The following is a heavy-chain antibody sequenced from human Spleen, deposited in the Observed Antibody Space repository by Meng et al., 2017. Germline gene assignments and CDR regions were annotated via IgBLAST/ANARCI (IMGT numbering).Heavy chain of an antibody. CDR1: GFTFDDYA. Sequence: GGSLRLSCAASGFTFDDYAMHWVRQAPGKGLEWVSLISWDGGSTYSADSVKGRFTISRDNAKNSLYLQMNSLRAEDTALYYCAKVAASSGYQPYFDYWGQGTLVTVSS. V-gene: IGHV3-43D*03. CDR2: ISWDGGST. D-gene: IGHD3-22*01. CDR3: AKVAASSGYQPYFDY. J-gene: IGHJ4*02.